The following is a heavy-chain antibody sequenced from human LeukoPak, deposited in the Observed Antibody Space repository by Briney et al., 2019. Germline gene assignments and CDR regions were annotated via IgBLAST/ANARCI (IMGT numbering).Heavy chain of an antibody. CDR2: INHSGST. V-gene: IGHV4-34*01. Sequence: SETLSLTCAVYGGSFSGYYWSWIRQPPGKGLEWVGEINHSGSTNYNPSLKSRVTISVDTSKNQFSLKPSSVTAADTAVYYCARRFFWSGYYAYWGQGTLVTVSS. D-gene: IGHD3-3*01. J-gene: IGHJ4*02. CDR1: GGSFSGYY. CDR3: ARRFFWSGYYAY.